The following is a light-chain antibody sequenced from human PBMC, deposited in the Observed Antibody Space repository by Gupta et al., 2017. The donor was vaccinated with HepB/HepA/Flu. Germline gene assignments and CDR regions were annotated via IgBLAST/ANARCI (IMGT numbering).Light chain of an antibody. J-gene: IGLJ2*01. V-gene: IGLV7-46*01. CDR1: TGTVTGGHY. Sequence: QAEMTQEPSLTVSPGGTVTLTCGSATGTVTGGHYPYWFQQRPGQVPMTLSHDTDIKPSWTPARFSGSLLGGKAALTLSGAQPEDDAEYYCYLYYSGVRIFGGGTKLTVL. CDR2: DTD. CDR3: YLYYSGVRI.